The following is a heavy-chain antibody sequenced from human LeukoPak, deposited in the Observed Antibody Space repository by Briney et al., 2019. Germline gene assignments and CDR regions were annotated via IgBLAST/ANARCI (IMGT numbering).Heavy chain of an antibody. CDR1: GLTFSSYS. CDR3: ARGGWFGEFPYYMDV. CDR2: ISSSSSTI. V-gene: IGHV3-48*01. J-gene: IGHJ6*03. Sequence: QAGGSLRLSCAASGLTFSSYSMTWVRQAPGKGLEWVSYISSSSSTIYYADSVKGRFTISRDNAKNSLYLQMNSLRAEDTAVYYCARGGWFGEFPYYMDVWGKGTTVTVSS. D-gene: IGHD3-10*01.